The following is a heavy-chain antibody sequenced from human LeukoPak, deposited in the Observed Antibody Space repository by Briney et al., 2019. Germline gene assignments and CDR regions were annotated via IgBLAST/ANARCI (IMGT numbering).Heavy chain of an antibody. D-gene: IGHD2-2*01. J-gene: IGHJ3*02. Sequence: GASVKVSCKASGGTFISYAISWVRQAPGQGLEWMGGIIPIFGTANYAQKFQGRVTITADESTSTAYMELSSLRSEDTAVYYCARDLRYCSSTSCYVYAFDIWGQGTMVTVSS. CDR1: GGTFISYA. V-gene: IGHV1-69*01. CDR3: ARDLRYCSSTSCYVYAFDI. CDR2: IIPIFGTA.